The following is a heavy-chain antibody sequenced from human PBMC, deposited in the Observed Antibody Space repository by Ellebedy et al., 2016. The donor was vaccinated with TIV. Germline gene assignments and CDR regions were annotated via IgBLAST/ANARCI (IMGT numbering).Heavy chain of an antibody. V-gene: IGHV3-7*03. CDR2: IKEDGSAT. Sequence: GESLKISCAASGFTFGTYWMTWVRQTPGRGLEWVGNIKEDGSATYYVDSAKGRFTISRDNAENLLYLQMDSLRAEDTAVYYCARVPTGGNLESFDYWGQGTLVTVSS. J-gene: IGHJ4*02. CDR1: GFTFGTYW. D-gene: IGHD4-23*01. CDR3: ARVPTGGNLESFDY.